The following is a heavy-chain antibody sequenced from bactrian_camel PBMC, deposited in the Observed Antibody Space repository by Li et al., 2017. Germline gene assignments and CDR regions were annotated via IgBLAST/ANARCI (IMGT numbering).Heavy chain of an antibody. Sequence: HVQLVESGGGSVQAGGSLRLSCAASGYIYSTYCMGWFRQAPGAEREGLASIYTGGGGIYYADSVKGRFTISQDDANNTVYLQMDSLKAEDTATYYCAATRGPLPVRLAFEEDRYNYWGQGTQVTVS. CDR1: GYIYSTYC. D-gene: IGHD1*01. J-gene: IGHJ4*01. CDR3: AATRGPLPVRLAFEEDRYNY. CDR2: IYTGGGGI. V-gene: IGHV3S1*01.